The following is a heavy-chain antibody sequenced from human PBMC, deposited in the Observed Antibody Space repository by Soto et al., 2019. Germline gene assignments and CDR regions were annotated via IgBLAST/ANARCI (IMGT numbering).Heavy chain of an antibody. D-gene: IGHD2-15*01. CDR1: GGTFSSYA. Sequence: QVQLVQSGAEVKKPGSSVKVSCKASGGTFSSYAINWVRQAPGQGLEGMGGIIPIFGTANYAQKFQGRVTITADEPTSTAYMELSSLRSEETAVYYCARAASWVVSWSYGMDVWGQGTTVTVSS. CDR3: ARAASWVVSWSYGMDV. V-gene: IGHV1-69*01. J-gene: IGHJ6*02. CDR2: IIPIFGTA.